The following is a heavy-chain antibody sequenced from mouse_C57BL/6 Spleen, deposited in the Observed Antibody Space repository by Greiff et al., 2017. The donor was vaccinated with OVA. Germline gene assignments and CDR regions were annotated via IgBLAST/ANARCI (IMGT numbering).Heavy chain of an antibody. D-gene: IGHD2-4*01. Sequence: QVQLQQPGAELVKPGASVTLSCKASGYTFPRYWMPWVKQRPGHGLEWIGMIHPNSGSTNYNEKFKSKATLTVDKSSSTAYMQLSSLTSEDSAVYYCAEDYDYDGFAYWGQGTLVTVSA. V-gene: IGHV1-64*01. CDR3: AEDYDYDGFAY. J-gene: IGHJ3*01. CDR1: GYTFPRYW. CDR2: IHPNSGST.